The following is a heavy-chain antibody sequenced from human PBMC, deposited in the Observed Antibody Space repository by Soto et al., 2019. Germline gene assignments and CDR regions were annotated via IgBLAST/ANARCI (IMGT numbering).Heavy chain of an antibody. CDR2: ISGGGGTT. CDR3: ALEQFAAPLDY. J-gene: IGHJ4*02. CDR1: GFTFSNFA. D-gene: IGHD6-6*01. Sequence: GGSLRLSCAASGFTFSNFAMTWVRQAPGKGLEWVSTISGGGGTTYYADSVKGRFTISRDNFKNTLYLHMNSLRADDTAVYYCALEQFAAPLDYWGQGXLVTVSS. V-gene: IGHV3-23*01.